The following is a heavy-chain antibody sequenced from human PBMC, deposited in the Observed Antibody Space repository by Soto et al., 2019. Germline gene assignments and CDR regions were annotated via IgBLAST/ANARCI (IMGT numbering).Heavy chain of an antibody. V-gene: IGHV3-11*04. J-gene: IGHJ6*02. CDR3: ARVGRGSSWYVGNHYYYYYGMDV. D-gene: IGHD6-13*01. Sequence: GGSLRLSCAASGFTFSDYYMSWIRPAPGKGLEWVSYISSSSSTINYADSVKGRFTISRDNAKNSLYLQMNSLRAEDTAVYYCARVGRGSSWYVGNHYYYYYGMDVWGQGTTVTVSS. CDR2: ISSSSSTI. CDR1: GFTFSDYY.